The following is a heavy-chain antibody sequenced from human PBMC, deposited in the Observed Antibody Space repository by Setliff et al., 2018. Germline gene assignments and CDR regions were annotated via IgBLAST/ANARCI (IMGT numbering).Heavy chain of an antibody. Sequence: LVESLKISCQGSGYTFTNYWIGWVRQMPGKGLEWMGILKPGDSGIRYSPSFQGQVTLSADTSIATAYLHWTSLKASDTAMYYCVRHPYYDSSGYYSYFDYWGQGAPVTVSS. CDR2: LKPGDSGI. D-gene: IGHD3-22*01. J-gene: IGHJ4*02. V-gene: IGHV5-51*01. CDR3: VRHPYYDSSGYYSYFDY. CDR1: GYTFTNYW.